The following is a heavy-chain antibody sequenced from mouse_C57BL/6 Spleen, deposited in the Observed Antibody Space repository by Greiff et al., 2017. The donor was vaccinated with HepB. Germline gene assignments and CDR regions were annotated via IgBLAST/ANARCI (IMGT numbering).Heavy chain of an antibody. CDR1: GYTFTGYW. CDR2: ILPGSGST. D-gene: IGHD2-3*01. V-gene: IGHV1-9*01. CDR3: AIRGDDGYYNAWFAY. Sequence: VQLQQSGAELLKPGASVKLSCKATGYTFTGYWIEWVKQRPGHGLEWIGEILPGSGSTNYNEKFKVKATLTAYPSSNTAYMQLSSLTTEDSAIYYCAIRGDDGYYNAWFAYWGQGTLVTVSA. J-gene: IGHJ3*01.